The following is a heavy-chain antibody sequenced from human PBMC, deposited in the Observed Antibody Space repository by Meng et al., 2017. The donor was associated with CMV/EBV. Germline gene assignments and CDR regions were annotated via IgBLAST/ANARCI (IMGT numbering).Heavy chain of an antibody. D-gene: IGHD1-26*01. V-gene: IGHV3-30*04. CDR1: GFTFSSYA. CDR2: ISYDGSNK. Sequence: GGSLRLSCAASGFTFSSYAMHWVRQAPGKGLEWVAVISYDGSNKYYADSVKGRFTISRDNSKNTLYLQMNSLGAEDTAVYYCAREGVGWELLGSPFDYWGQGTLVTVSS. J-gene: IGHJ4*02. CDR3: AREGVGWELLGSPFDY.